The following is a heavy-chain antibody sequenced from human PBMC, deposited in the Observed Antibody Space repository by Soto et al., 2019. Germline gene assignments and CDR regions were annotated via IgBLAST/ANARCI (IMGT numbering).Heavy chain of an antibody. CDR3: ASSSLYGIDV. CDR2: IYYSGNT. V-gene: IGHV4-30-4*01. CDR1: GGSISSGYYY. J-gene: IGHJ6*02. Sequence: QVQLQESGPGLVKPSQTLSLTCSVSGGSISSGYYYWSWIRQPPGKGLEWIGNIYYSGNTYYNPSLKSRLIISIDTSKNQCSLKVGSVTASDTAVYYCASSSLYGIDVWGQGTTVTVSS.